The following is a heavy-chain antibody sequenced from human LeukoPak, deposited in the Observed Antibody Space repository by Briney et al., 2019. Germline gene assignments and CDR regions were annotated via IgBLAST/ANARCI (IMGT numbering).Heavy chain of an antibody. D-gene: IGHD6-19*01. Sequence: PGGSLRLSCAASGFTFDDYGMNWVRQAPGKGLEWVSSISSSSSYIYYADSVKGRFTISRDNAKNSLYLQMNSLRAEDTAVYYCARDLRGRIAVAEFPDYWGQGTLVTVSS. J-gene: IGHJ4*02. CDR1: GFTFDDYG. V-gene: IGHV3-21*01. CDR3: ARDLRGRIAVAEFPDY. CDR2: ISSSSSYI.